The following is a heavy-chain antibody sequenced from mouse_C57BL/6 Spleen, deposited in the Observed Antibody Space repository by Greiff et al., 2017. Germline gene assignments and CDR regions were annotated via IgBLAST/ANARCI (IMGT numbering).Heavy chain of an antibody. D-gene: IGHD1-1*01. J-gene: IGHJ1*03. CDR1: GYTFTDYN. V-gene: IGHV1-22*01. Sequence: VQLQQSGPELVKPGASVKMSCKASGYTFTDYNMHWVKPSPGKSLEWIGYINPNNGGTSYNQKFKGKATLTVNKSSSTAYMELRSLTSEDSAVYYGERSYYYGSSPYWDVEVWGTGTTVTVSS. CDR2: INPNNGGT. CDR3: ERSYYYGSSPYWDVEV.